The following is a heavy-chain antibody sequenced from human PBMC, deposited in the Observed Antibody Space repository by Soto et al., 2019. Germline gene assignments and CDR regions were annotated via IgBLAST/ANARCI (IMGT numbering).Heavy chain of an antibody. D-gene: IGHD2-2*01. CDR2: ISLYSDGT. Sequence: ASVKVSCKTSGYTFSNYGTTWVRQAPGQPLEWLGWISLYSDGTNYAQKFQGRVSMTTDTSTTTAYMELRSLRSDDTAVYYCARVVPGAEAWFGPWGQGTLVTVSS. V-gene: IGHV1-18*01. J-gene: IGHJ5*02. CDR1: GYTFSNYG. CDR3: ARVVPGAEAWFGP.